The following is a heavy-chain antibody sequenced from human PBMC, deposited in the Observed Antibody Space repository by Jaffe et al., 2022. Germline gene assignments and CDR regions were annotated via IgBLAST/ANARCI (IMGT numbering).Heavy chain of an antibody. Sequence: QVQLQESGPGLVKPSGTLSLTCAVSGGSISSSNWWSWIRQPPGKGLEWIGEIYHSGSTNYNPSLKSRVTISVDKSKNQFSLKLSSVTAADTAVYYCARNYHDGSGSYWNWFDPWGQGTLVTVSS. CDR1: GGSISSSNW. CDR2: IYHSGST. CDR3: ARNYHDGSGSYWNWFDP. D-gene: IGHD3-10*01. J-gene: IGHJ5*02. V-gene: IGHV4-4*02.